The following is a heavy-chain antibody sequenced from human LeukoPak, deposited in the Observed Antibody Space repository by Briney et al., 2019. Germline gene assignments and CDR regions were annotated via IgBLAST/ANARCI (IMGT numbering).Heavy chain of an antibody. CDR3: ARSYCRGDCYSLLVPDY. CDR2: IYYSGST. Sequence: SETLSLTCTVSGGSISSSSYYWGWIRQPPGKGLEWIGGIYYSGSTYYNPSLKSRVTISVDTSKNQFSLKLISVTAADTAVYYCARSYCRGDCYSLLVPDYWGQGTLVTVSS. D-gene: IGHD2-21*02. CDR1: GGSISSSSYY. J-gene: IGHJ4*02. V-gene: IGHV4-39*07.